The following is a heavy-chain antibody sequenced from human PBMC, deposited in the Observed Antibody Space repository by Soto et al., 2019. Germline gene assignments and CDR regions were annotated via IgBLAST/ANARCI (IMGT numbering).Heavy chain of an antibody. CDR3: ATWDSGRPRY. D-gene: IGHD1-26*01. J-gene: IGHJ4*02. Sequence: EVQLVESGGGLVQPGGSLRLSCAASGFTLSDHYMDWVRQAPGKGLEWVGRTKNKANNYIIEYAASVKRRFTISRDDSKNSLYLQMNNLRTEDTAVYCCATWDSGRPRYWGQGTLVTVSS. CDR1: GFTLSDHY. CDR2: TKNKANNYII. V-gene: IGHV3-72*01.